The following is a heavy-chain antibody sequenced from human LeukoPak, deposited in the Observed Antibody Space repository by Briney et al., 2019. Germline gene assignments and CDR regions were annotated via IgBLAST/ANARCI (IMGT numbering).Heavy chain of an antibody. V-gene: IGHV4-59*01. Sequence: SETLSLTCTVSGGSISSFYWSWIRQPPGKGLEWIGYIYYTGSTNYNSSLKSRVTISVDTSKNQFSLNLSSVTAADTAVYYCARLSGYGLHYYYYMDVWGKGTTVTVSS. D-gene: IGHD5-12*01. J-gene: IGHJ6*03. CDR2: IYYTGST. CDR3: ARLSGYGLHYYYYMDV. CDR1: GGSISSFY.